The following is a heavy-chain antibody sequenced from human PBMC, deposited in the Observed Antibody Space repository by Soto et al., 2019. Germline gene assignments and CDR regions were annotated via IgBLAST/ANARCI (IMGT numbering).Heavy chain of an antibody. J-gene: IGHJ6*03. CDR3: ARDRYYDILTGYYYYYYMDV. D-gene: IGHD3-9*01. V-gene: IGHV6-1*01. Sequence: SQTLSLPCAISGDSVSSNSAAWNWLRQSPSRGLEWLGRTYYRSKWYNDYAVSVKSRITINPDTSKNQFSLQLNSVTPEDTAVYYCARDRYYDILTGYYYYYYMDVWGKGTTVTVSS. CDR2: TYYRSKWYN. CDR1: GDSVSSNSAA.